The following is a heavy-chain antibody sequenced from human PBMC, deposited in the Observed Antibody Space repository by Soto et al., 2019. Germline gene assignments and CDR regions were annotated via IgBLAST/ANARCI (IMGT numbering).Heavy chain of an antibody. V-gene: IGHV1-69*02. CDR2: IIPILGIA. CDR1: GGTFSSYT. D-gene: IGHD3-3*01. CDR3: VLRPRDSRFLEWLLLFDY. Sequence: ASVKVSCKASGGTFSSYTISWVRQAPGQGLEWMGRIIPILGIANYAQKFQGRVTITADKSTSTAYMELSSLRSEDTAVYYCVLRPRDSRFLEWLLLFDYWGQGTLVTVSS. J-gene: IGHJ4*02.